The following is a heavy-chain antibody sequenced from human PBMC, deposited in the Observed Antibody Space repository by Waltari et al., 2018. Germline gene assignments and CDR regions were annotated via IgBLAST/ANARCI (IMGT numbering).Heavy chain of an antibody. D-gene: IGHD7-27*01. CDR3: VTEGGNSGAFDF. CDR1: GYTLLELS. CDR2: FDPEGARI. V-gene: IGHV1-24*01. J-gene: IGHJ3*01. Sequence: QLQLVQSGAEGQTPGASVTASCKVSGYTLLELSMHWVRQAPGKGLEWIGGFDPEGARIVYSQTFQGRVSLTEDTSTDTAYMVLSSLRVEDAAVYYCVTEGGNSGAFDFWGPGTMVTVFS.